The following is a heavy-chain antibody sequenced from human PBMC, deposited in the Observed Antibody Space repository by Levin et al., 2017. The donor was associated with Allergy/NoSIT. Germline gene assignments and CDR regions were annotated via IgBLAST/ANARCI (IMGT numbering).Heavy chain of an antibody. D-gene: IGHD2-15*01. CDR1: GFTFSNYA. CDR3: AKDLTNTGYCSGGGCYRLDQ. CDR2: ISSDGSDK. V-gene: IGHV3-30*18. Sequence: QPGGSLRLSCEASGFTFSNYAMHWVRQAPAKGLEWVAFISSDGSDKYFADSVKGRFTISRDNSKDTLYLQTNSLRAEDTAIYYCAKDLTNTGYCSGGGCYRLDQWGQGTLVTVSS. J-gene: IGHJ4*02.